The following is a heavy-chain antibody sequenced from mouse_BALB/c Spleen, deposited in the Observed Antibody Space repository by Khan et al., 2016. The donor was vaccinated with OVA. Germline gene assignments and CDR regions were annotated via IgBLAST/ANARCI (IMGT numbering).Heavy chain of an antibody. CDR1: GFSLTSYG. V-gene: IGHV2-6*02. CDR3: AKWFGGYSSLYAMDY. Sequence: QVQLQQSGPGLVAPSQSLSITCTVSGFSLTSYGVHWVRQPPGKGLEWLVVIWSDGSTNYNSVLKSRLSISKDNSKSQDFLKMNSLQTDDTAIYYCAKWFGGYSSLYAMDYWGQGTSVTVSS. J-gene: IGHJ4*01. CDR2: IWSDGST. D-gene: IGHD1-1*02.